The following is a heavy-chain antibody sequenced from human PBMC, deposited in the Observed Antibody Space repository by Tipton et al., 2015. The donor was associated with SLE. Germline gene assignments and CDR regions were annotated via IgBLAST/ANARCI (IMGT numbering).Heavy chain of an antibody. V-gene: IGHV4-34*01. J-gene: IGHJ3*02. D-gene: IGHD4-17*01. CDR2: INHSGST. CDR1: GGSFSGYY. CDR3: ARGPTVTTGAFDI. Sequence: TLSLTCAVYGGSFSGYYWSWIRQPPGKGLEWIGEINHSGSTNYNPSLKSRVTISVDTSKNQSSLKLSSVTAADTAVYYCARGPTVTTGAFDIWGQGTMVTVSS.